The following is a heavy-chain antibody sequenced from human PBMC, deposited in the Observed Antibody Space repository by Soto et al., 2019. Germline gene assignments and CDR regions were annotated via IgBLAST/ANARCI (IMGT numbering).Heavy chain of an antibody. CDR1: GFTFSSYG. CDR3: ARDQGIFGVVITGRTYGMDV. V-gene: IGHV3-33*01. J-gene: IGHJ6*02. Sequence: PGGSLRLSCAASGFTFSSYGMHWVRQAPGKGLEWVAVIWYDGSNKYYADSVKGRFTISRDNSKNTLYLQMNSLRAEDTAVYYCARDQGIFGVVITGRTYGMDVWGQGTTVTVSS. CDR2: IWYDGSNK. D-gene: IGHD3-3*01.